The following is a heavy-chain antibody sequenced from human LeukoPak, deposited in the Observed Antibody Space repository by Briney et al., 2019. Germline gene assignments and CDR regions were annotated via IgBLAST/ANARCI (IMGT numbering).Heavy chain of an antibody. V-gene: IGHV4-34*01. CDR3: ARIGLYYYDSSGIKP. D-gene: IGHD3-22*01. CDR1: GGSFSDYY. Sequence: SETLSLTCAVYGGSFSDYYWSWIRQPPGKGLEWIGEINHSGSTNYNPSLKSRVTISVDTSKNQFSLKLSSVTAADTAVYYCARIGLYYYDSSGIKPWGQGTLVTVSS. CDR2: INHSGST. J-gene: IGHJ5*02.